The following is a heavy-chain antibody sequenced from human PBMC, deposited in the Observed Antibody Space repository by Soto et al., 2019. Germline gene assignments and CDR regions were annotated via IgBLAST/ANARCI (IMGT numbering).Heavy chain of an antibody. CDR1: GGSVSSDDYS. V-gene: IGHV4-31*03. CDR2: IRDSGST. Sequence: QVQLQESGPGLVKPSQTLSVTCTVSGGSVSSDDYSWSWIRQHPGKGLEWIGYIRDSGSTYYNPSLEGRVTISVDTSKNQVSMRLRSVAAADTGVYYCARAMANYFDYWGQGTLVTASS. CDR3: ARAMANYFDY. J-gene: IGHJ4*02. D-gene: IGHD2-8*01.